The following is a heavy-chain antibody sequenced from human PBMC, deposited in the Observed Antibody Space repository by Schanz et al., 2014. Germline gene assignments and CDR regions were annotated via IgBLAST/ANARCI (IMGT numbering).Heavy chain of an antibody. D-gene: IGHD4-17*01. CDR2: IWYDGNNK. J-gene: IGHJ3*02. Sequence: VQLVESGGGLVKSGGSLRLSCATSGFIFTSYSMHWVRQAPGKGLEWVAVIWYDGNNKYYADSVKGRFTISRDNSKNILYLQMNSLRAEDTALYYCAKDPHKDYGGKPQTFDIWGQGTMVTVSS. CDR1: GFIFTSYS. V-gene: IGHV3-33*06. CDR3: AKDPHKDYGGKPQTFDI.